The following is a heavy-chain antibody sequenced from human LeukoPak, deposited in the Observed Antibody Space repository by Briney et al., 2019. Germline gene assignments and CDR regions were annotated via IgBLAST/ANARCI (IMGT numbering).Heavy chain of an antibody. D-gene: IGHD2-15*01. V-gene: IGHV4-59*01. J-gene: IGHJ4*02. Sequence: GSLRLSCAASGFTFSSYSMNWVRQTPGKGLEWIGYTHDHGSTNYNPSLKSRVTISVDTSNNQFSLRLSSVTAADTAIYFCALLQAHRPLDYWGQGTLVTVSS. CDR1: GFTFSSYS. CDR2: THDHGST. CDR3: ALLQAHRPLDY.